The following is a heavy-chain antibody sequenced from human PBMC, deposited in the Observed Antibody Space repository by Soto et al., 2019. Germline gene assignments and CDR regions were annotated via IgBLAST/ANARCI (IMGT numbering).Heavy chain of an antibody. D-gene: IGHD4-17*01. CDR3: ARLYGDYYYYYGMDV. CDR2: IDPSDSYT. Sequence: GESLKISCKGSGYSFTSYWISWVRQMPGKGLEWMGRIDPSDSYTNYSPSFQGHVTISADKSISTAYLQWSSLKASDTAMYYCARLYGDYYYYYGMDVWGQGTTVTVSS. CDR1: GYSFTSYW. V-gene: IGHV5-10-1*01. J-gene: IGHJ6*02.